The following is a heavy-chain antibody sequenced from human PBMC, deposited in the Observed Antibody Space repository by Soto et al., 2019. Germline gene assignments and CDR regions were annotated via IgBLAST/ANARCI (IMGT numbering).Heavy chain of an antibody. D-gene: IGHD3-16*01. J-gene: IGHJ5*02. Sequence: EAQLVESGGGLVQLGGSLRVSCAVSGFTFSDYWMSWVRQAPGKWLEWVAKIKQEGSEKDYVDSLKVRFTISREYANNSLFLHMYSLRVEDTAIYYCARGGRDAYDWFDPWGQGTLVTVSS. CDR1: GFTFSDYW. CDR3: ARGGRDAYDWFDP. CDR2: IKQEGSEK. V-gene: IGHV3-7*01.